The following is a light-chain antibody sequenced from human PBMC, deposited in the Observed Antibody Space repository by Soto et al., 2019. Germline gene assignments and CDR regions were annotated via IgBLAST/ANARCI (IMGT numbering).Light chain of an antibody. J-gene: IGKJ1*01. CDR3: QQTYGAPRT. CDR2: TAS. Sequence: DIQMTQSPSSLSASVGDRVIITCRASQTIKSYLHWYQQKPGKAPKVLIPTASNLESGVPSRFSGGGSGTDFTLTISSLQPEDFETYYCQQTYGAPRTLGQGTKVDIK. CDR1: QTIKSY. V-gene: IGKV1-39*01.